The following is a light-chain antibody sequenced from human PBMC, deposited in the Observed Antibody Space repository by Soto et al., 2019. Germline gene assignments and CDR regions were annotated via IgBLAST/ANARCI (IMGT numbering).Light chain of an antibody. CDR3: QQLKSYPLS. CDR1: QDISSY. J-gene: IGKJ4*01. V-gene: IGKV1-9*01. CDR2: AAS. Sequence: DIPLTQSPSFLSASVGERVTITCRTSQDISSYLACYQQKPGKAPQLLISAASTLQSGVPSRFSGSGSGTEFTLTISSLQPEDFATYYCQQLKSYPLSLGGGTKVEI.